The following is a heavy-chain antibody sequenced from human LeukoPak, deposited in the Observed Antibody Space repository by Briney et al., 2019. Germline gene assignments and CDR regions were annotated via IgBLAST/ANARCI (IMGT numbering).Heavy chain of an antibody. CDR3: ARVMVVTIFGVVIGYNWFDP. CDR2: ITPIFGTA. Sequence: RASVKVSCKASGGTFSSYAISWVRQAPGQGLEWMGGITPIFGTANYAQKFQGRVTITADESTSTAYMELSSLRSEDTAVYYCARVMVVTIFGVVIGYNWFDPWGQGTLVTVSS. J-gene: IGHJ5*02. V-gene: IGHV1-69*13. D-gene: IGHD3-3*01. CDR1: GGTFSSYA.